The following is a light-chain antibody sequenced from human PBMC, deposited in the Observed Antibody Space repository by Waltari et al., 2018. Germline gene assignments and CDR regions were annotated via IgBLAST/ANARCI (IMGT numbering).Light chain of an antibody. J-gene: IGKJ1*01. V-gene: IGKV1-9*01. Sequence: DIQMSQSPSSLSASVGDRVTITCRASQDISSYLNWYQQKPGKAPKLLTYHANTLASGVPSRFSGSGSGTEFTLTISSLQPEDFETYYCQQGNSYPRTFGQGTKVEIK. CDR1: QDISSY. CDR2: HAN. CDR3: QQGNSYPRT.